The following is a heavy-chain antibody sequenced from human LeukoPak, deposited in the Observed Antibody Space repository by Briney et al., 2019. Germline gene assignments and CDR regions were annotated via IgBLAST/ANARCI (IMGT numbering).Heavy chain of an antibody. CDR2: INSDGSST. CDR3: ARGRYQPATDF. Sequence: GGSLSLSYPASGSSVGMYWMHWARQAPGKGLVWVSRINSDGSSTSYADSVKGRFTISRDNAKNTLYVQMNSLRAEDTAVYFCARGRYQPATDFWGQGTLVTVSS. V-gene: IGHV3-74*01. CDR1: GSSVGMYW. J-gene: IGHJ4*02. D-gene: IGHD3-9*01.